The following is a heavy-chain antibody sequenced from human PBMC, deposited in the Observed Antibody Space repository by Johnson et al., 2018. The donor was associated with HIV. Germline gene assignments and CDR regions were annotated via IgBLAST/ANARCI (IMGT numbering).Heavy chain of an antibody. Sequence: QVQLVESGGGVVQPERSLRLSCAASEFSFSTYAMRWVRQAPGKGLEGVAVISDDGSNTDYADAVKGRFTISRDNSKNTLYLQMNSLRAEDTAGYYCVRDGNYYDRGGNRVDAFDVWGQGTMVTVSS. CDR3: VRDGNYYDRGGNRVDAFDV. V-gene: IGHV3-30-3*01. J-gene: IGHJ3*01. CDR1: EFSFSTYA. CDR2: ISDDGSNT. D-gene: IGHD3-22*01.